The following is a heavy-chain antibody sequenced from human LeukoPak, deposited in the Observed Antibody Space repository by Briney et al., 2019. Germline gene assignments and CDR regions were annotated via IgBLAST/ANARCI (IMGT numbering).Heavy chain of an antibody. CDR1: GYTFTSHG. D-gene: IGHD3-16*01. CDR2: ISGYNGNS. CDR3: ARDNPRGTFYFDY. J-gene: IGHJ4*02. V-gene: IGHV1-18*01. Sequence: ASVTVSFTTSGYTFTSHGISWVRLAPGQGLEWMGWISGYNGNSNYAQMFQGRVTMTADTSTSTAYMEVRSLTADDTALYYCARDNPRGTFYFDYWGQGTLVTVSS.